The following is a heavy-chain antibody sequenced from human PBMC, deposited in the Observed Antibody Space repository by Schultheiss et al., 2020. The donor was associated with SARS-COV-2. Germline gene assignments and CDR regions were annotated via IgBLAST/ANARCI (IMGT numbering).Heavy chain of an antibody. CDR1: GFTFSPYN. CDR3: VRDSDFWSGSNYYYYMDV. CDR2: ISSSSSTI. V-gene: IGHV3-48*01. Sequence: GGSLRLSCAASGFTFSPYNMNWVRQAPGKGLEWVSYISSSSSTIYYADSGRGRFTISRDNAKNSLYLQMNSLRAEDTAVYYCVRDSDFWSGSNYYYYMDVWGKGTTVTVSS. D-gene: IGHD3-3*01. J-gene: IGHJ6*03.